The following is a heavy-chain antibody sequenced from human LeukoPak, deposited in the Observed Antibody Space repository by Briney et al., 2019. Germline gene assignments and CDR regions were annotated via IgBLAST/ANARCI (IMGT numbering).Heavy chain of an antibody. V-gene: IGHV3-21*01. CDR2: ISSSSSYI. CDR1: GFTFSSYS. CDR3: AREVGHGMDV. Sequence: PGRSLRLSCAASGFTFSSYSMNWVRQAPGKGLEWVSSISSSSSYIYYADSVKGRFTISRDNAKNSLYLQMNSLRAEDTAVYYCAREVGHGMDVWGQGTTVTVSS. J-gene: IGHJ6*02. D-gene: IGHD3/OR15-3a*01.